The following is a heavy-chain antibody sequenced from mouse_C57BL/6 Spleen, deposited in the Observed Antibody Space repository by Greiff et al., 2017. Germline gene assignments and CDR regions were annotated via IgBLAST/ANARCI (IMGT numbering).Heavy chain of an antibody. D-gene: IGHD2-5*01. V-gene: IGHV1-47*01. CDR2: FHPYNDDT. J-gene: IGHJ3*01. CDR1: GYTFTTYP. Sequence: VQLQQSGAELVKPGASVKMSCKASGYTFTTYPIEWMKQNHGKSLEWIGNFHPYNDDTKYNEKFKGKATLTVEKSSNTVYLELSRLTSDDSAVYYCARDYYSNYGGFAYWGQGTLVTVSA. CDR3: ARDYYSNYGGFAY.